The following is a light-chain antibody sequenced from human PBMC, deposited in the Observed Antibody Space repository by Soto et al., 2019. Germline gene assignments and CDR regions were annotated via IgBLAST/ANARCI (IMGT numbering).Light chain of an antibody. CDR2: KTS. V-gene: IGKV1-5*03. Sequence: DIQMTQSPSTLSASVGDRVSITCRASQSLNSWLAWYQQKPGKAPKLLIYKTSTLESGVPSRFSGSGSGTEFTLTISTLQPDDFATYYCQQYNTYSFGQGTKLDIK. CDR1: QSLNSW. CDR3: QQYNTYS. J-gene: IGKJ2*01.